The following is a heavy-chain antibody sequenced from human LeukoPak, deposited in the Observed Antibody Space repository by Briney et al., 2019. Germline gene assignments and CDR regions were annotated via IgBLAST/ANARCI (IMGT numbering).Heavy chain of an antibody. D-gene: IGHD2-2*01. Sequence: SVKVSCKASGGTFSSYTISWVRQAPGQGLEWMGRIIPTLGIANYAQKFQGRVTITADKSTSTAYMELSSLRSEDTAVYYCARDPDIVVVPAARPNWFDPWGQGTLVTVSS. V-gene: IGHV1-69*04. J-gene: IGHJ5*02. CDR1: GGTFSSYT. CDR3: ARDPDIVVVPAARPNWFDP. CDR2: IIPTLGIA.